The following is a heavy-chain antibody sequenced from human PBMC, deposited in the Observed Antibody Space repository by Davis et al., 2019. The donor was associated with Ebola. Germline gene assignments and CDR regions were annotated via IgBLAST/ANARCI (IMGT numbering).Heavy chain of an antibody. J-gene: IGHJ6*02. V-gene: IGHV4-31*03. Sequence: SETLSLTCTVSGGSISSGGYYWSWIRQHPGKGLEWIGYIYYSGSTYYNPSLKSRVTISVDTSKNQFSLKLSSVTAADTAVYYCARVPYYGSGSYPAYYYYGMDVWGQGTTVTVSS. CDR3: ARVPYYGSGSYPAYYYYGMDV. CDR1: GGSISSGGYY. CDR2: IYYSGST. D-gene: IGHD3-10*01.